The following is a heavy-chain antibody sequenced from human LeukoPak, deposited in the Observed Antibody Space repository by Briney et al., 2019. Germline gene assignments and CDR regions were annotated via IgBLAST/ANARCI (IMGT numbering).Heavy chain of an antibody. V-gene: IGHV4-39*07. Sequence: SETLSPTCTLSGGSISSTIYYWAWIRQPPGKGLEWIGSIYYSGSTYYNPSLKSRVTISLDTSKNQLSLRLSSVTAADTAVYYCARAPGRVGATGPIDYWGQGTLVTVSS. CDR1: GGSISSTIYY. CDR3: ARAPGRVGATGPIDY. J-gene: IGHJ4*02. CDR2: IYYSGST. D-gene: IGHD1-26*01.